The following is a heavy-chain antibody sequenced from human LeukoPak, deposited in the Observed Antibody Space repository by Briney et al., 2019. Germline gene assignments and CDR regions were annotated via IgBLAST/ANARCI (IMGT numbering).Heavy chain of an antibody. Sequence: GESLKISCKGSGYSFTSYWIGWVRQMPGKGLEWMGIIYPGDSDTRYSPSFQGQVTISADKSISTAYLQWSSLKASDTAMYHCARFLRLGDYYDSSGYFGYWGQGTLVTVSS. CDR2: IYPGDSDT. D-gene: IGHD3-22*01. V-gene: IGHV5-51*01. CDR3: ARFLRLGDYYDSSGYFGY. CDR1: GYSFTSYW. J-gene: IGHJ4*02.